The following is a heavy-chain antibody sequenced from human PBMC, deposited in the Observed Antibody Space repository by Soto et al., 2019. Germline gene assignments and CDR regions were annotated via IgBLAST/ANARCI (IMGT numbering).Heavy chain of an antibody. CDR3: ARGCSVVVAATCHWFDP. CDR2: IIPIFGTA. J-gene: IGHJ5*02. D-gene: IGHD2-15*01. CDR1: GGTFSSYA. Sequence: QVQLVQSGAEVKKPGSSVKVSCKASGGTFSSYAISWVRQAPGQGLEWMGGIIPIFGTANYAQKFQGRVTITADESTRTAYMELCSLRSEDTAVYYCARGCSVVVAATCHWFDPWGQGTLVTVSS. V-gene: IGHV1-69*12.